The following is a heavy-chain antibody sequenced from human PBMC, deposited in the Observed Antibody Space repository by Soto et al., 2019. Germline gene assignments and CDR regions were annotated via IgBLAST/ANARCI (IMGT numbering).Heavy chain of an antibody. V-gene: IGHV1-69*06. Sequence: ASVKVSCKASGGTFSSYAISWVRQAPGQGLEWMGGIIPIFGTANYAQKFQGRVTITADKSTSTAYMELSSLRSEDTAVYYCASSSSTYNRFAPSGQGNLVTV. J-gene: IGHJ5*02. D-gene: IGHD6-6*01. CDR1: GGTFSSYA. CDR2: IIPIFGTA. CDR3: ASSSSTYNRFAP.